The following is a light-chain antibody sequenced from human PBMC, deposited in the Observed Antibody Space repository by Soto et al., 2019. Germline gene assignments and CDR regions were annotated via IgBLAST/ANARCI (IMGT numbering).Light chain of an antibody. J-gene: IGLJ1*01. CDR3: CSYAGSSTYV. V-gene: IGLV2-23*01. CDR2: EGS. Sequence: QSALTQPASVSGSPGQSITISCTGTSSDVGSYNLGSWYQQHPGKAPKLMIYEGSKRPSGVSNRFSGSKSGNTASLTISGLQAEDDADYYCCSYAGSSTYVFGIGTTLTVL. CDR1: SSDVGSYNL.